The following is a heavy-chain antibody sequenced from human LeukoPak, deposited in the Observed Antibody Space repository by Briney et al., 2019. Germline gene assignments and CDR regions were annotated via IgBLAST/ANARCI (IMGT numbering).Heavy chain of an antibody. V-gene: IGHV3-21*01. CDR1: GFTFSSYS. Sequence: GGSLRLSCAASGFTFSSYSMNWVRQAPGKRLEWGSSISSSSSYIYYAESVKSRVTISRDNAKNSLYLQMNSLRAEDTAVYYCARNGRSGWSHYGMDVWGKGTTVTVSS. D-gene: IGHD6-19*01. CDR2: ISSSSSYI. J-gene: IGHJ6*04. CDR3: ARNGRSGWSHYGMDV.